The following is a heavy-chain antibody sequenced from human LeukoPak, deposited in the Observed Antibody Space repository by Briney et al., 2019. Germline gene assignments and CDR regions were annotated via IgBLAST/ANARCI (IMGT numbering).Heavy chain of an antibody. CDR3: ARDPEGDCSSTSCYEDSDY. CDR1: GFTFSNFW. D-gene: IGHD2-2*01. Sequence: GESLRLSCTASGFTFSNFWMGWVRQAPGKGLEWVANIKQDETEKFYLGSVKGRFTISRDNSKNTLYLQMNSLRAEDTAVYYCARDPEGDCSSTSCYEDSDYWGQGTLVTVSS. CDR2: IKQDETEK. J-gene: IGHJ4*02. V-gene: IGHV3-7*03.